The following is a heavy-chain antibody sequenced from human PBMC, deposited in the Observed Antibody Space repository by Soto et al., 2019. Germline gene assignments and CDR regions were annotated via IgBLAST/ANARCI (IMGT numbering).Heavy chain of an antibody. V-gene: IGHV4-30-2*01. CDR1: GGSISSGGYS. CDR3: ARDAYYDFWSDLRYYYGMDV. Sequence: TLSLTCAVSGGSISSGGYSWSWIRQPPGKGLEWIGYIYHSGSTYYNPSLKSRVTISVDRSKNQFSLKLSSVTAADTAVYYCARDAYYDFWSDLRYYYGMDVWGQGATVTVSS. CDR2: IYHSGST. D-gene: IGHD3-3*01. J-gene: IGHJ6*02.